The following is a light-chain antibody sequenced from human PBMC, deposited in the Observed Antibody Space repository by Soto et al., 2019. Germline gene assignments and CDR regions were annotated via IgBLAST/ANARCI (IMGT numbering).Light chain of an antibody. V-gene: IGKV3-15*01. CDR3: QQYNNWPFS. CDR1: RGVTTY. CDR2: DVS. J-gene: IGKJ5*01. Sequence: VITQSPATLSVCTRESATLSCRAGRGVTTYFAWYQQKPGQSPRLLIYDVSIRATGVPARFSGSGSETDFTLTISGLQSEDSAVYFCQQYNNWPFSFGQGTRLEIK.